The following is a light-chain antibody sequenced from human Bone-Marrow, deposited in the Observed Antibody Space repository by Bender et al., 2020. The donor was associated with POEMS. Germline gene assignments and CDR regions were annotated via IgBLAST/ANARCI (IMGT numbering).Light chain of an antibody. V-gene: IGLV1-47*02. J-gene: IGLJ1*01. CDR1: DSNIGSNY. Sequence: VLTQSPSASASPGQRVAISCSGSDSNIGSNYIHWYQHVPGAAPKLLVYSNDQRPSGVPDRFSGSTSGTSASLAISGLRSEDEADYYCCSYEGVGVFGTGTKVTVL. CDR2: SND. CDR3: CSYEGVGV.